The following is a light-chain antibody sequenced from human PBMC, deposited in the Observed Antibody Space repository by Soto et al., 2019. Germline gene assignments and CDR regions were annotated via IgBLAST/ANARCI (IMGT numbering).Light chain of an antibody. CDR3: QSYDSSLSGYV. J-gene: IGLJ1*01. Sequence: QAVVTQPPSVSEAPGQRVTISCTGSSSNIGAGYEAHWYQQVPGTAPKLLIYDNNNRPSGVPDRFSGSKSGTSASLAITGLQAEDEAEYYCQSYDSSLSGYVFGTGTKLTVL. CDR1: SSNIGAGYE. V-gene: IGLV1-40*01. CDR2: DNN.